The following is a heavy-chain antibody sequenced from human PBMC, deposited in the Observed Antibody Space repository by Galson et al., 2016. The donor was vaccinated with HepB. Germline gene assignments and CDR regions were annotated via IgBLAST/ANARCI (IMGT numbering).Heavy chain of an antibody. J-gene: IGHJ4*02. CDR3: ARFTQEWLDRVYYFDY. V-gene: IGHV3-23*01. D-gene: IGHD6-19*01. CDR1: GFTFGSYA. CDR2: ISGDGGRT. Sequence: SLRLSCAASGFTFGSYAMRWVRQAPGKGLEWVSAISGDGGRTYYAGSVQGRFTSSRDRSTNTMYLQMNSLRTDDTAVYYCARFTQEWLDRVYYFDYWGQGTLVTVSS.